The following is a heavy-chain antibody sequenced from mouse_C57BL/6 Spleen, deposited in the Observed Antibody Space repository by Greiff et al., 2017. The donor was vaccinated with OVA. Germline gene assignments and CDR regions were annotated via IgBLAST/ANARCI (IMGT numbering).Heavy chain of an antibody. CDR3: TRDYYGSSWDYYAMDY. J-gene: IGHJ4*01. Sequence: EVQVVESGTVLARPGASVKMSCKTSGYTFTSYWMHWVKQRPGQGLEWIGAIYPGNSDTSYNQKFKGKAKLTAVTSASTAYMELSSLTNEDSAVYYCTRDYYGSSWDYYAMDYWGQGTSVTVSS. D-gene: IGHD1-1*01. V-gene: IGHV1-5*01. CDR1: GYTFTSYW. CDR2: IYPGNSDT.